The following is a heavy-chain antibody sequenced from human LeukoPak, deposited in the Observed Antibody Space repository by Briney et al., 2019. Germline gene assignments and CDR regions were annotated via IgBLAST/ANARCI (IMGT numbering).Heavy chain of an antibody. CDR3: ARDWGNRYIAVAAYDAFDI. Sequence: ASVKVSCKASGYTFTGYYMHWVRQAPGQGLEWMGWINPNSGGTNYAQKFQGRVTMTRDTSISTAYMELSRLRSDDTAVYYCARDWGNRYIAVAAYDAFDIWGQGTMVTVSS. CDR2: INPNSGGT. J-gene: IGHJ3*02. CDR1: GYTFTGYY. D-gene: IGHD6-19*01. V-gene: IGHV1-2*02.